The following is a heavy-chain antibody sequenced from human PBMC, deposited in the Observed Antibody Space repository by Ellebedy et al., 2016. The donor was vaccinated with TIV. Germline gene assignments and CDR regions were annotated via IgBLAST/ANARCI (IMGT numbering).Heavy chain of an antibody. J-gene: IGHJ4*02. D-gene: IGHD2-8*01. V-gene: IGHV3-53*01. CDR2: IYSVGDT. CDR1: GLTFSGYW. CDR3: AGRMVYAPR. Sequence: GESLKISXEVSGLTFSGYWMHWVRQAPGKGLEWVSCIYSVGDTDYADSVKGRFTISRDNSKNTLYLQMNTLRAEDTAIYYCAGRMVYAPRWGQGTLVTVSS.